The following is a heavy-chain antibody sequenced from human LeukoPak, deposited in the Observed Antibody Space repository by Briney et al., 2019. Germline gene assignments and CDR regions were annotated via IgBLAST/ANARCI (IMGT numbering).Heavy chain of an antibody. V-gene: IGHV4-39*01. Sequence: PSETLSLTCTVSGGSISSSSYYWGWIRQPPGKGLEWIGSIYYSGSTYYNPSLKSRVTISVDTSKNQFSLKLSSVTAADTAVHYCARHTSTGTLFDPWGQGTLVTVSS. D-gene: IGHD1-1*01. CDR3: ARHTSTGTLFDP. CDR2: IYYSGST. CDR1: GGSISSSSYY. J-gene: IGHJ5*02.